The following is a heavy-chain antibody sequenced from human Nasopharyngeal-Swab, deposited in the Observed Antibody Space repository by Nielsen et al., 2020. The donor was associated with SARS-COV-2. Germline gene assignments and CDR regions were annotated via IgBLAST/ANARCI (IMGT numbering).Heavy chain of an antibody. CDR2: INPSGGST. J-gene: IGHJ2*01. CDR1: GYTFTSYY. V-gene: IGHV1-46*01. D-gene: IGHD3-10*01. Sequence: ASVKVSCKASGYTFTSYYMHWLRRATGQGLEWMGIINPSGGSTSYAQKFQGRVTMTRDTSTSTVYMELSSLRSEDTAVYYCARDHGLLWIKPYWYFDLWGRGTLVTVSS. CDR3: ARDHGLLWIKPYWYFDL.